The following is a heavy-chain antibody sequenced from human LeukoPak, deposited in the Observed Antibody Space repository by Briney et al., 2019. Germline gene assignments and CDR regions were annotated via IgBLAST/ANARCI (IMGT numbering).Heavy chain of an antibody. CDR1: RFTFSNYA. CDR2: IPDSAGTT. Sequence: GRSLRLSCAASRFTFSNYAMTWVRQAPGRGLEWVSSIPDSAGTTYYADSVKGRFTISRDNSKNTLYLQMNSLRAEDTAVYYCARETLTYFYDSGSRHSGQGTLVTVSS. V-gene: IGHV3-23*01. J-gene: IGHJ4*02. CDR3: ARETLTYFYDSGSRH. D-gene: IGHD3-10*01.